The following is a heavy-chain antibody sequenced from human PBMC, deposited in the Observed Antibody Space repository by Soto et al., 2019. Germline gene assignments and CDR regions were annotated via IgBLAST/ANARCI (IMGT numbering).Heavy chain of an antibody. CDR3: AGTTSHQWYYMDV. D-gene: IGHD1-7*01. CDR1: GDSVSSNSAA. J-gene: IGHJ6*03. CDR2: TYYRSRWYN. Sequence: SQTLSLTCAISGDSVSSNSAAWNWIRLSPSRGLGWLARTYYRSRWYNDYAVSVRSRITVNPDTSKNQFSLQLTSVTSEDTAVYYCAGTTSHQWYYMDVWGKGTTVTVPS. V-gene: IGHV6-1*01.